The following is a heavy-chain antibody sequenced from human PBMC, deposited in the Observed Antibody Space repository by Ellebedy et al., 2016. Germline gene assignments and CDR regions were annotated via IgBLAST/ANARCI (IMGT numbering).Heavy chain of an antibody. CDR3: ARDRPLGGGKLLRGYYGMDV. CDR2: IIPILGIA. D-gene: IGHD4-23*01. V-gene: IGHV1-69*04. J-gene: IGHJ6*02. Sequence: SVKVSCXASGGTFSSYAISWVRQAPGQGLEWMGRIIPILGIANYAQKFQGRVTITADKSTSTAYMELSSLRSEDTAVYYCARDRPLGGGKLLRGYYGMDVWGQGTTVTVSS. CDR1: GGTFSSYA.